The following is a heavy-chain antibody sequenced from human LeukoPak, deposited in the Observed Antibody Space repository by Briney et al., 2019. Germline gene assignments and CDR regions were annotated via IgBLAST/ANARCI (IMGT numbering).Heavy chain of an antibody. CDR2: IKQDGSEK. J-gene: IGHJ3*02. CDR3: ARVSILNLGELSEAFDM. D-gene: IGHD3-16*02. V-gene: IGHV3-7*05. Sequence: GGSLRLSCAASGFTFSNYWMTWVRQAPGKGLEWVANIKQDGSEKYFVDSVKGRFTISRDNAKNSLYLQMNSLRAEDTAVYFCARVSILNLGELSEAFDMWGQGTMVTVSS. CDR1: GFTFSNYW.